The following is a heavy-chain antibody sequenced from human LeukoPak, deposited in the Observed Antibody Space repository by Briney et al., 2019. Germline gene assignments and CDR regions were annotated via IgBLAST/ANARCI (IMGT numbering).Heavy chain of an antibody. D-gene: IGHD3-10*01. CDR2: IYYSGST. CDR1: GVSISSYY. J-gene: IGHJ6*02. V-gene: IGHV4-59*08. Sequence: SSETLSLTCTVSGVSISSYYRSWIRQPPGKGLEWVGCIYYSGSTNYNPSPKGRVTISVDTYTNQFSRKLSSVTAADTAVYYCARQGSGSYYRAPYYYYGMDVWGQGTTVTVSS. CDR3: ARQGSGSYYRAPYYYYGMDV.